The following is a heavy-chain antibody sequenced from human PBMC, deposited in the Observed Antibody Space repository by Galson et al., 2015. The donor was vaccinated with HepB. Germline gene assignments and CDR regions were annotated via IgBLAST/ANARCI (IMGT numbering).Heavy chain of an antibody. CDR1: GFTFSVYS. Sequence: SLRLSCAASGFTFSVYSMNWVRQAPGKGLEWVASISSRSAYIYHADSVKGRFTIFRDNAKNSLYLQMTSLRVEDTAVYYCARDLDITVVVAPSDDGFDIWGQGTTVTVSS. V-gene: IGHV3-21*01. CDR3: ARDLDITVVVAPSDDGFDI. D-gene: IGHD2-2*01. CDR2: ISSRSAYI. J-gene: IGHJ3*02.